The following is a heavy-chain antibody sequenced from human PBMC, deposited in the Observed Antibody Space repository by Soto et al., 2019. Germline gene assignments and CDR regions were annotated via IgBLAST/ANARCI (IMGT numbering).Heavy chain of an antibody. CDR2: IIPIFGTA. D-gene: IGHD3-10*01. CDR1: GGTFSSYA. Sequence: GASVKVSCKAYGGTFSSYAISWVRQATGQGLEWVGGIIPIFGTANYAQKFQGRVTITADESTSTAYMELSSLRSEDTAVYYCASGSSGSSYYYYGMDVWGQGTTVTVSS. CDR3: ASGSSGSSYYYYGMDV. V-gene: IGHV1-69*13. J-gene: IGHJ6*02.